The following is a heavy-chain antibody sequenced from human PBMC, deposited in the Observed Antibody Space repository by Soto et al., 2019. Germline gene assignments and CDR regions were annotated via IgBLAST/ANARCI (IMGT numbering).Heavy chain of an antibody. CDR3: ARSASYEDTGTFEN. V-gene: IGHV1-18*04. D-gene: IGHD1-1*01. J-gene: IGHJ4*02. CDR1: GYSFSDFG. Sequence: QVHLVQSGGELKKPGASVKVSCKASGYSFSDFGITWVRQAPGQGLEWMGWISGKNGNTKYAQKVQGRVTLTADTSTSTAYIAMRALTSEDTGIYYCARSASYEDTGTFENWGQGTPVTVSS. CDR2: ISGKNGNT.